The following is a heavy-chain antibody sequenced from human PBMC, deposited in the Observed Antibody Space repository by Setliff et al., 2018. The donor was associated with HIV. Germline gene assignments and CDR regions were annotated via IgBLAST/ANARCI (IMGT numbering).Heavy chain of an antibody. Sequence: ASVKVSCKASGYTFSNYGISWVRQAPGQGLEWMGWISAFSGDTYYAQRFQGRLTMTTDTSTSTAYMELRSLTSDDTAVYFCARAILYGDFGYWGQGTPVTVSS. CDR1: GYTFSNYG. J-gene: IGHJ4*02. CDR3: ARAILYGDFGY. D-gene: IGHD4-17*01. CDR2: ISAFSGDT. V-gene: IGHV1-18*01.